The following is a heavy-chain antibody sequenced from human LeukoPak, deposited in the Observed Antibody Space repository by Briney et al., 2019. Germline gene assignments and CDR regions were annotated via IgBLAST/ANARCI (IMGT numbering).Heavy chain of an antibody. CDR2: IYPDDFDT. V-gene: IGHV5-51*01. D-gene: IGHD1-26*01. J-gene: IGHJ5*02. CDR3: ARHGKLSASRNWFDP. Sequence: GESLKISCKASGYSFTTYWIGWVRQMPGKGLEWMGIIYPDDFDTRYSPSFQGQVTISADKSISTAYLQWSSLKASDTAIYYCARHGKLSASRNWFDPWGQGTLVTVS. CDR1: GYSFTTYW.